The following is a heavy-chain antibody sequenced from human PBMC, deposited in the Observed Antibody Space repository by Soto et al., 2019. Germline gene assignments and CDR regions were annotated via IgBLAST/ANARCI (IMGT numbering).Heavy chain of an antibody. D-gene: IGHD6-13*01. Sequence: VQLVESGGGVVQPGRSLRLSCAASGFTFSNYAIHWVRQAPGKGLEWVAVISYDGRHKYYADSVKGRFTISRDNSKNTLYLQMNSLRPEDTAVYYCARERSAAILAAADVMDVWGQGTTVTVSS. CDR3: ARERSAAILAAADVMDV. J-gene: IGHJ6*02. CDR2: ISYDGRHK. V-gene: IGHV3-30*04. CDR1: GFTFSNYA.